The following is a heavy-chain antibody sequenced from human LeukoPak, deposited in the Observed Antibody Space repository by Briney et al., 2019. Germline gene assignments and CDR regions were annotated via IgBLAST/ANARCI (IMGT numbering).Heavy chain of an antibody. Sequence: PSETLSLTCAVYGGSFSGYYWSWIRQPPGKGLEWVGEINHSGSTNYNPSLKSRVTISVDTSKNQFSLKLSSVTAADTAVYYCARGSGSYSRRKYNWFDPGGQGALVTVSS. CDR2: INHSGST. V-gene: IGHV4-34*01. CDR1: GGSFSGYY. J-gene: IGHJ5*02. CDR3: ARGSGSYSRRKYNWFDP. D-gene: IGHD1-26*01.